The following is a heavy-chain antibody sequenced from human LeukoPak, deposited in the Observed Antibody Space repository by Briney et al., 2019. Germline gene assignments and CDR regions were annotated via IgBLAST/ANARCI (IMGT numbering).Heavy chain of an antibody. J-gene: IGHJ4*02. CDR1: GFTFSSYG. CDR3: ARDKSGYDFWSGYYLDY. Sequence: GRSLRLSCAASGFTFSSYGMHWVRQAPGKGLEWVAVISYDGSNKYYADSVKGRFTISRDNAKNSLYLQMNSLRAEDTAVYYCARDKSGYDFWSGYYLDYWGQGTLVTVSS. D-gene: IGHD3-3*01. V-gene: IGHV3-30*03. CDR2: ISYDGSNK.